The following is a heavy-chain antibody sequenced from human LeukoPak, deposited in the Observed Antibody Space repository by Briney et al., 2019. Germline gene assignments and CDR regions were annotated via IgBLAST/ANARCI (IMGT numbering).Heavy chain of an antibody. CDR3: VRQRGDLGTINWLDP. CDR2: IFPDDSDT. D-gene: IGHD3-10*01. CDR1: GYSFTTYW. J-gene: IGHJ5*02. V-gene: IGHV5-51*01. Sequence: GESLKISCKASGYSFTTYWIGWVRQLPGEGLEWMGVIFPDDSDTRYSPSFQGQVTISADKAITTAYLQWTSLKASDSAMYYCVRQRGDLGTINWLDPWGQGTLVTVSS.